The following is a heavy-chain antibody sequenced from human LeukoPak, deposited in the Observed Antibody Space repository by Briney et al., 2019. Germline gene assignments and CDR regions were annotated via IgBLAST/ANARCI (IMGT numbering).Heavy chain of an antibody. CDR3: ARKMKTGDRVGTFDI. D-gene: IGHD1-1*01. J-gene: IGHJ3*02. Sequence: PGGSLRLSCAASGFTFSRYWMHWVRQAPGKGLVRVSRINSDGSSTINADSVKGRFTISRDNAKNSLYLQMNSLTAEDTAVYYCARKMKTGDRVGTFDIWGQGTMVTVSS. CDR2: INSDGSST. V-gene: IGHV3-74*01. CDR1: GFTFSRYW.